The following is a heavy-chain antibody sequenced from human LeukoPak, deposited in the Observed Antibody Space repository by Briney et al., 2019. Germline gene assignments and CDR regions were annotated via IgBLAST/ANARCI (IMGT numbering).Heavy chain of an antibody. D-gene: IGHD3-22*01. Sequence: SETLSLTCTVSGGSISTNHWSWIRQPAGKGLEWIGRIYNSGNANYSPSLESRVTMSADTSKNQFSLKLSSVTAADTAVYYCARGTFDSSGYYLFDYWGQGTLVTVSS. V-gene: IGHV4-4*07. CDR3: ARGTFDSSGYYLFDY. J-gene: IGHJ4*02. CDR2: IYNSGNA. CDR1: GGSISTNH.